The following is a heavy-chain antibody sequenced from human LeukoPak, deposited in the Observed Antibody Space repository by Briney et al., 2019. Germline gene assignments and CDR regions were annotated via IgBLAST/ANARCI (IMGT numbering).Heavy chain of an antibody. V-gene: IGHV3-7*01. Sequence: GGSLRLSCPPSAITVRNYWMSSVRQAPGKGLEWLANINQDGSEMYYVDSVKGRFTITRHNGKNSLYLQINSLRADDTAVYYCARDQGSLIVERTTNWYFQLWGRGTLVTVSS. J-gene: IGHJ2*01. D-gene: IGHD3-22*01. CDR3: ARDQGSLIVERTTNWYFQL. CDR2: INQDGSEM. CDR1: AITVRNYW.